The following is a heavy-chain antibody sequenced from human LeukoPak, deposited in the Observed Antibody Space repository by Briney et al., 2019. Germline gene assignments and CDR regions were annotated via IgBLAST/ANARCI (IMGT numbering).Heavy chain of an antibody. D-gene: IGHD5-18*01. CDR2: ISWNSGSI. CDR3: AKGDYYGDTAMVTLAAFDI. Sequence: GGSLRLSCAASGFTFDDYAMHWVRQAPGKGLEWVSGISWNSGSIGYADSVKGRFTISRDNAKNSLYLQMNSLRAEDTALYYCAKGDYYGDTAMVTLAAFDIWGQGTMVTVSS. CDR1: GFTFDDYA. J-gene: IGHJ3*02. V-gene: IGHV3-9*01.